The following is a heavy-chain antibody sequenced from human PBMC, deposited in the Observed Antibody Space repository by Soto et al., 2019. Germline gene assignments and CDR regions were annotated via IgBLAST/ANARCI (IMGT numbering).Heavy chain of an antibody. CDR1: GYTFTIYC. CDR3: ARDSSGYDFWSGSYDP. CDR2: ISAYNGNT. D-gene: IGHD3-3*01. V-gene: IGHV1-18*01. J-gene: IGHJ5*02. Sequence: ASVKVSCKASGYTFTIYCISWVRQAPGQGLEWMGWISAYNGNTNYAQKLQGRVTMTTDTSTSTAYMELRSLRSDDTAVYYCARDSSGYDFWSGSYDPWGQGTLVTVSS.